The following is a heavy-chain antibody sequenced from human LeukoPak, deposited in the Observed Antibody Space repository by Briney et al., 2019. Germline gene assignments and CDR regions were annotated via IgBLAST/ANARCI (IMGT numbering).Heavy chain of an antibody. D-gene: IGHD6-13*01. V-gene: IGHV3-21*01. CDR1: GFTSSSYS. J-gene: IGHJ4*02. CDR2: ISSSSSYI. Sequence: KSGGSLRLSCAASGFTSSSYSMNWVRQAPGKGLEWVSSISSSSSYIYYADSVKGRFTISRDNAKNSLYLQMNSLRAEDTAVYYCARDLKESSRWTLPIDYWGQGTLVTVSS. CDR3: ARDLKESSRWTLPIDY.